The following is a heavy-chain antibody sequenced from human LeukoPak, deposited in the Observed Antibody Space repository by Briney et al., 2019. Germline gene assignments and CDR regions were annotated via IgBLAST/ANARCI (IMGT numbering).Heavy chain of an antibody. Sequence: GESLKISCKGPGSRFTSYWIGWVRQVPGKGLEWMGIIYPGDSDTRYSPPLQGQVTISADKSISTAYLQWSSLKASDTAMYYCASLMGRDYSSSSPHGMDVWGQGTTVTVSS. CDR3: ASLMGRDYSSSSPHGMDV. CDR1: GSRFTSYW. J-gene: IGHJ6*02. V-gene: IGHV5-51*01. CDR2: IYPGDSDT. D-gene: IGHD6-6*01.